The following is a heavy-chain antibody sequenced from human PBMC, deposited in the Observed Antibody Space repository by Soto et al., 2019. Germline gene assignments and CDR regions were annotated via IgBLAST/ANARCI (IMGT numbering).Heavy chain of an antibody. J-gene: IGHJ6*02. D-gene: IGHD2-2*02. CDR2: MNPNSGNT. CDR3: AREAIPPPGQVAYYCYGMDV. Sequence: QVQLVQSGAEVRKPGASVKVSCKASGYTFTSYDINLVRQATGQGLEWMGWMNPNSGNTGYAQKFPGRVTMTWNTSRGTAYMELSSLRSEDTAVYYCAREAIPPPGQVAYYCYGMDVWGQGTTVTVSS. CDR1: GYTFTSYD. V-gene: IGHV1-8*01.